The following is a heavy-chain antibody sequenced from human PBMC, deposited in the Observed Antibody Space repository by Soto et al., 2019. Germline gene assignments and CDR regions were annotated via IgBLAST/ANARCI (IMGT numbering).Heavy chain of an antibody. CDR3: ARGLVLRFLEWLSPLGY. V-gene: IGHV3-21*01. J-gene: IGHJ4*02. Sequence: EVQLVESGGGLVKPGGSLRLSCAASGFTFSSYSMNWVRQAPGKGLEWVSSISSSSSYIYYADSVKGRFTISRDNAKNSLDVQINSLRAGVTAVDYCARGLVLRFLEWLSPLGYWGQGTLVTVSS. CDR1: GFTFSSYS. CDR2: ISSSSSYI. D-gene: IGHD3-3*01.